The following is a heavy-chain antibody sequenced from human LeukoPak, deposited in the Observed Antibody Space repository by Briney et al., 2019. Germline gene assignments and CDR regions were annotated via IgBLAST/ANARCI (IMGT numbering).Heavy chain of an antibody. J-gene: IGHJ4*02. D-gene: IGHD6-13*01. CDR3: ARDPGVGIAAGSWGYDY. Sequence: ASVKVSCKASGYTFTSYAMNWVRQAPGQGLEWMGWINTNTGNPTYAQGFTGRFVFSLDTSVSMAYLQISSLKAEDTAVYYCARDPGVGIAAGSWGYDYWGQGTLVTVSS. V-gene: IGHV7-4-1*04. CDR1: GYTFTSYA. CDR2: INTNTGNP.